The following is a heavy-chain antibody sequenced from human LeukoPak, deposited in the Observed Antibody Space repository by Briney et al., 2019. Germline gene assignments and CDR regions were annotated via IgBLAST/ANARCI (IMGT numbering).Heavy chain of an antibody. CDR3: AKITMIVVVIGDFDY. D-gene: IGHD3-22*01. Sequence: GGSLRLSCAASGFTFSTYAMSWVRQAPGKGLEWVSTISGSGGSTYYADSVKGRFTISRDNSKNTLYLQMNSLRAEDTAVYYCAKITMIVVVIGDFDYWGQGTLVTVSS. CDR1: GFTFSTYA. V-gene: IGHV3-23*01. J-gene: IGHJ4*02. CDR2: ISGSGGST.